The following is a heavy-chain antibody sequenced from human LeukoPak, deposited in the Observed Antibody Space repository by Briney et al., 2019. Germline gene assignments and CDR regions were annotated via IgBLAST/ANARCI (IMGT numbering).Heavy chain of an antibody. V-gene: IGHV3-23*01. Sequence: GGSLRLSCAASGFTFSSYAMSWVRQAPGKGLEWVSAISGSGGSTYYADSVKGRFTISRDNSKNTLYLQLNSLRAEDTAVYYCARGPRAATGRSYDYWGQGTLVTVSS. CDR3: ARGPRAATGRSYDY. CDR2: ISGSGGST. D-gene: IGHD6-13*01. J-gene: IGHJ4*02. CDR1: GFTFSSYA.